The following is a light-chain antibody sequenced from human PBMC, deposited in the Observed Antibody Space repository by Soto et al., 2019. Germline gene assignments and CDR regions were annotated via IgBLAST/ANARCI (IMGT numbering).Light chain of an antibody. CDR2: GAS. V-gene: IGKV3-20*01. Sequence: EIVLTQSPGALSLSPGDRATLSCRTSESVTSTYLAWYQQKPGQPPRLLIYGASNRATGIPDRFSGSGSGTEFTLTISRLEPEDFAVYYCQLFGSSPRYTFGRGTKLAIK. CDR1: ESVTSTY. J-gene: IGKJ2*01. CDR3: QLFGSSPRYT.